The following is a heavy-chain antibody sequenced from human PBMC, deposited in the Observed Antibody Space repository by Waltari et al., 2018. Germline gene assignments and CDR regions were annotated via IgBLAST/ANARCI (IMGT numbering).Heavy chain of an antibody. CDR3: ARGGYSSGWYSEYYYGVDV. CDR2: ISSSSNSI. CDR1: GFTFSDYS. V-gene: IGHV3-48*01. Sequence: EVQLVESGGGLVQPGGSLRLSCAASGFTFSDYSMNWVRQAPGKGLEWISYISSSSNSIYYADSVKGRVTISRDNARTSLYLQMNNLRAEDTAVYYCARGGYSSGWYSEYYYGVDVWGQGTTVTVSS. J-gene: IGHJ6*02. D-gene: IGHD6-19*01.